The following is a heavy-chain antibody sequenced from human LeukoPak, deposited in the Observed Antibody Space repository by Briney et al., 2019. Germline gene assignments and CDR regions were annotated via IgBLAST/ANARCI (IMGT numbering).Heavy chain of an antibody. CDR1: RFTFSNAW. CDR2: FKSKADGETT. D-gene: IGHD4/OR15-4a*01. CDR3: AIDEPNYAPYDFDY. V-gene: IGHV3-15*01. J-gene: IGHJ4*02. Sequence: GGSLRLSCAASRFTFSNAWMNWVRQAPGKGLGWVGRFKSKADGETTDYASPVKGRFTISRDDSNNMVYLQMNSLKIEDTAVYYCAIDEPNYAPYDFDYWGQGTLVTVSS.